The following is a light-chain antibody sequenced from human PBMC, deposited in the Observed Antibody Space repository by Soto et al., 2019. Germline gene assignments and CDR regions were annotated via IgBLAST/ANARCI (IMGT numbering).Light chain of an antibody. CDR2: GAR. CDR3: QQYGTSPWT. CDR1: QSISTDY. J-gene: IGKJ1*01. Sequence: EIVLTQSPGTLSLSPGERATLSCRASQSISTDYLAWFQQKPGQAPRLLIYGARTRATGVPDRFSASGSGTEFSLTISRLEPEDFAVYYCQQYGTSPWTFGQGTKVDIK. V-gene: IGKV3-20*01.